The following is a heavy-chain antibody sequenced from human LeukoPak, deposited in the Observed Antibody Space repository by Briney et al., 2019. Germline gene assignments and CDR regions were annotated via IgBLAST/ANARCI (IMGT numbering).Heavy chain of an antibody. Sequence: SGTLSLTCTVSGGSISSSSYYWGWIRQPPGKGLAWIGKIYYSGSTYYNPSLKSRVTISVDTSKNQFYLKLSSVTAADTAVYYCARSELLWFGELSSPFDYWGQGTLVTVSS. CDR3: ARSELLWFGELSSPFDY. J-gene: IGHJ4*02. D-gene: IGHD3-10*01. CDR2: IYYSGST. CDR1: GGSISSSSYY. V-gene: IGHV4-39*01.